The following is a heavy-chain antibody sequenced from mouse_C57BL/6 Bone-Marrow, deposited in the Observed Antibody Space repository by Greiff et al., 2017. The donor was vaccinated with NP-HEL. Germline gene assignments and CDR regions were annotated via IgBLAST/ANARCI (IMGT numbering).Heavy chain of an antibody. CDR3: ARLGGYGTYYFDY. D-gene: IGHD2-10*02. J-gene: IGHJ2*01. CDR1: GYAFSSSW. CDR2: IYPGDGDT. Sequence: QESGPELVKPGASVKISCKASGYAFSSSWMNWVKQRPGKGLEWIGRIYPGDGDTNYNGKFKGKATLTADKSSSTPYMQLASLTAEDSAVYVCARLGGYGTYYFDYWGQGTTLTVSS. V-gene: IGHV1-82*01.